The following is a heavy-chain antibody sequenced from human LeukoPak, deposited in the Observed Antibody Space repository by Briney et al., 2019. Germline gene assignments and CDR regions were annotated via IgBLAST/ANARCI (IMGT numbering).Heavy chain of an antibody. Sequence: GASVKVSCRASGYTFTGYYMHWVRQAPGQGLEWMGWINPNSGGTNYAQKFQGRVTMTRDTSTSTAYMELSRLRSDDTAVYYCARVRWELRNYFDYWGQGTLVTVSS. D-gene: IGHD1-26*01. CDR2: INPNSGGT. CDR3: ARVRWELRNYFDY. J-gene: IGHJ4*02. CDR1: GYTFTGYY. V-gene: IGHV1-2*02.